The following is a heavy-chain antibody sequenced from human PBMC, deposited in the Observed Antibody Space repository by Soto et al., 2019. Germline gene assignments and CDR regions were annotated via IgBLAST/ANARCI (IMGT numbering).Heavy chain of an antibody. CDR1: GGSLSSSAYS. V-gene: IGHV4-30-2*01. J-gene: IGHJ3*02. CDR3: ARELLFYDSDGFSWDDAFDI. CDR2: IYQSGST. Sequence: QMHLQESGSGLVKPSQTLSLTCAVSGGSLSSSAYSWSWIRQPPGKGLEWIGFIYQSGSTYYNPSLKSRVTRSLDRPKNQFSLKLSSVTAADTAVYYCARELLFYDSDGFSWDDAFDIWVKGTMVTVSS. D-gene: IGHD3-22*01.